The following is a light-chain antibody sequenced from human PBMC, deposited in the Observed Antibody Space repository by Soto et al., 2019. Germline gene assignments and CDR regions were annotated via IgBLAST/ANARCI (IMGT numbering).Light chain of an antibody. CDR3: QHRTSWPLT. CDR2: GGS. J-gene: IGKJ4*01. V-gene: IGKV3-11*01. Sequence: EIVLTQSPATLSLSPGERATLSCRASQSLGGSLAWYQQKPGQAPRLLIYGGSTRATGIPARFSGRGSGTDFTLTISGLESEDFAVYYCQHRTSWPLTFGGGTRVEI. CDR1: QSLGGS.